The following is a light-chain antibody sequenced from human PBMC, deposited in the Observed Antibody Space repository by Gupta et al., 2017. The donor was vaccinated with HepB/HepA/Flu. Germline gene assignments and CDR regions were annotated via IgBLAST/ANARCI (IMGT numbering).Light chain of an antibody. CDR1: SSTIGSNT. J-gene: IGLJ3*02. Sequence: QSVLSQPPSASGTPGQRVAISCSGSSSTIGSNTVYWYQHLPGTAPKLLIYSNNQRPSGVPDRFSGSKSGTSASLAISGLQSEDEAYYYCAAWDDSLNGRVFGGGTKLTVL. CDR3: AAWDDSLNGRV. CDR2: SNN. V-gene: IGLV1-44*01.